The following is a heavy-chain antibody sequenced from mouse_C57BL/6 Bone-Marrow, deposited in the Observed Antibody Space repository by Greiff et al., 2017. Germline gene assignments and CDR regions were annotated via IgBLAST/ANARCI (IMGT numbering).Heavy chain of an antibody. Sequence: EVQGVESGGGLVKPGGSLKLSCAASGFTFSSYAMSWVRQTPEKRLEWVATISDGGSYTYYPDNVKGRFTISRDNAKNNLYLQMSHLKSEDTAMYYCARDGWLLRNYAMDYWGQGTSVTVSS. CDR3: ARDGWLLRNYAMDY. CDR2: ISDGGSYT. J-gene: IGHJ4*01. V-gene: IGHV5-4*01. CDR1: GFTFSSYA. D-gene: IGHD2-3*01.